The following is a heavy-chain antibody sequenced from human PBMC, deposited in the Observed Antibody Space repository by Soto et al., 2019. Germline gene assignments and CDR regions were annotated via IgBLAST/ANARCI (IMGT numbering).Heavy chain of an antibody. V-gene: IGHV4-39*01. CDR2: FFIGGNT. CDR3: ARHKGGDFFDY. D-gene: IGHD1-26*01. J-gene: IGHJ4*02. CDR1: GGSISSSTYY. Sequence: PSETLSLTCTVSGGSISSSTYYLGWMRQPPGKGLEWIASFFIGGNTYYNPSLKSRVTISVDTSKNQFSLNLTSVTAADTAVYYCARHKGGDFFDYWGQGALVTVSS.